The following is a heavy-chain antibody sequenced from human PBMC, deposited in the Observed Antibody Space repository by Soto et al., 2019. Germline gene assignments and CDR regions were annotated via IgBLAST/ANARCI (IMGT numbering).Heavy chain of an antibody. CDR3: ATYPRGRGYYYGMDV. D-gene: IGHD1-26*01. Sequence: SVKVSCKASGGTFSSYAISWVRQAPGQGLEWMGGIIPIFGTANYAQKFQGRVTITADESTSTAYMELSSLRSEGTAVYYCATYPRGRGYYYGMDVWGQGTTVTVSS. CDR1: GGTFSSYA. V-gene: IGHV1-69*13. CDR2: IIPIFGTA. J-gene: IGHJ6*02.